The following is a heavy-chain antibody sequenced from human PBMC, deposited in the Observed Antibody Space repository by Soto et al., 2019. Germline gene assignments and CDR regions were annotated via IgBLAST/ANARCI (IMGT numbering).Heavy chain of an antibody. CDR2: INTEGSST. D-gene: IGHD2-15*01. V-gene: IGHV3-74*01. CDR3: ARSPGGYYID. CDR1: GFSFSSYW. J-gene: IGHJ3*01. Sequence: EVQLVESGRGLVQPGGSLRLSCADSGFSFSSYWMHWVRQGPGKGLVWVARINTEGSSTNYADSVEGRFTISRDNAKNTLYLQMNSLRAEDTAVYYCARSPGGYYIDWGQGTMVTVSS.